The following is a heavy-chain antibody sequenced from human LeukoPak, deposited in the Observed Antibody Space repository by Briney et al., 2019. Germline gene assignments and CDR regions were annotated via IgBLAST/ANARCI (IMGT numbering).Heavy chain of an antibody. Sequence: GGSLRLSCAASGFTVSSNDMSWVRQAPGKGLEWVSVIYSGGRTFYADSVKGRFTISRDNSKNTLYLQMNSLRAEDTAVYYCAREGTLDDGYPFDYWGQGTLVTVSS. CDR2: IYSGGRT. CDR3: AREGTLDDGYPFDY. D-gene: IGHD3-22*01. J-gene: IGHJ4*02. V-gene: IGHV3-53*01. CDR1: GFTVSSND.